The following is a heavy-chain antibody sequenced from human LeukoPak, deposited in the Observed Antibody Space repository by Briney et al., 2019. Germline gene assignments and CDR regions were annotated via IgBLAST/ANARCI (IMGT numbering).Heavy chain of an antibody. Sequence: ASVKVSCKASGGTFSSYAISWVRQAPGQGLEWMGGIIPIFGTANYAQKFQGRVTITADKSTSTAYMELSSLRSEDTAVYYCARQRHPGDVMDVCGKGTTVTVSS. CDR2: IIPIFGTA. J-gene: IGHJ6*04. CDR3: ARQRHPGDVMDV. V-gene: IGHV1-69*06. CDR1: GGTFSSYA.